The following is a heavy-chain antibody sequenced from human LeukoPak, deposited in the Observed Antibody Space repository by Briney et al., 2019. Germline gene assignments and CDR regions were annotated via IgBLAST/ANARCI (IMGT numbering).Heavy chain of an antibody. D-gene: IGHD6-13*01. J-gene: IGHJ3*02. CDR2: IKQDGIET. CDR1: GFNSGNYW. V-gene: IGHV3-7*01. CDR3: ARFIASPGPDAFDI. Sequence: GGSLRLSCAASGFNSGNYWMSWVRQAPGQRLEWLANIKQDGIETYYLDSVRGRFTISRDSARNSVYLQMNSLRADKTAVYFCARFIASPGPDAFDIWGQGTLVTVSS.